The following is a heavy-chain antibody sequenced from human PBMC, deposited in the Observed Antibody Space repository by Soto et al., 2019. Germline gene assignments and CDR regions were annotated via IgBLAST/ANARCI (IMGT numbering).Heavy chain of an antibody. V-gene: IGHV3-53*01. CDR2: IYSGGST. J-gene: IGHJ5*01. CDR1: GVTVSSNY. CDR3: ARGFNWLDF. Sequence: GRSLRLSCAAAGVTVSSNYMTWVRQAPGKGLEWVSVIYSGGSTYYADSVKGRFTISRDNSKNTLYLQMNSLRGEDTAVYYCARGFNWLDFWGQGTLVTVSS.